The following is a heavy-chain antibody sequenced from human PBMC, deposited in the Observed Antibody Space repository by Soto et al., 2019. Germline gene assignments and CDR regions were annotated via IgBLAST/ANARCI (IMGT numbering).Heavy chain of an antibody. CDR3: ERHDVSELPRESYCYYGMDV. CDR1: GYSFTSYS. V-gene: IGHV5-51*01. Sequence: PGGSLRISCAASGYSFTSYSINWVRQMPGKGLEWMGIIYRGNSDTCYSPSVQGQVTISADKSINTAYLQWSSLKASDTAVYYCERHDVSELPRESYCYYGMDVWGQGTPVTVSS. CDR2: IYRGNSDT. J-gene: IGHJ6*02. D-gene: IGHD1-26*01.